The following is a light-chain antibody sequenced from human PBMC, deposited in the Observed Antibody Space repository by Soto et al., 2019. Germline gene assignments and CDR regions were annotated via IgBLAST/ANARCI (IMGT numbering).Light chain of an antibody. J-gene: IGKJ1*01. V-gene: IGKV3-20*01. CDR3: QQYGSSPQT. CDR1: QPVSSNY. CDR2: AAS. Sequence: EIALTQSPGTLSLSPGERATLSCRASQPVSSNYLAWFQQKPGQAPRLLIYAASSRATGIPDRFSGSGSGTDCTLTISRLEPEDFAVYYCQQYGSSPQTLGQGTKVDIK.